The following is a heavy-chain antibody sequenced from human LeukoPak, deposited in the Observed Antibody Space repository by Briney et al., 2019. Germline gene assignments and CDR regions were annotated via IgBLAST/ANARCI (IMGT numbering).Heavy chain of an antibody. CDR3: AKGITMVRGVIYGYFDY. V-gene: IGHV3-23*01. D-gene: IGHD3-10*01. J-gene: IGHJ4*02. CDR1: GFTFSSYA. CDR2: ISGSGGST. Sequence: PGGSLRLSCAASGFTFSSYAMSWVRKAPGKGLEWVSGISGSGGSTYYADSVKGRFTISRDNSKNTLYLQMNSLRAEDTAVYYCAKGITMVRGVIYGYFDYWGQGTLVTVSS.